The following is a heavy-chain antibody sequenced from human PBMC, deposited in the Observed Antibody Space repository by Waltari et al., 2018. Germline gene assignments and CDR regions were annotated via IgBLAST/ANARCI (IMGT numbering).Heavy chain of an antibody. CDR2: ITLSGNT. D-gene: IGHD6-19*01. CDR1: GGSLSGFH. Sequence: QVQLQQRGAGLLKPSETLSLSCDVSGGSLSGFHLTWIRQTPGKGLEWSGDITLSGNTNANPSVKGRITVSLDTSRRQLSLRVTSMTAADTGLYFCARSVAGVGIEYWGQGTPVTVSS. CDR3: ARSVAGVGIEY. V-gene: IGHV4-34*02. J-gene: IGHJ4*02.